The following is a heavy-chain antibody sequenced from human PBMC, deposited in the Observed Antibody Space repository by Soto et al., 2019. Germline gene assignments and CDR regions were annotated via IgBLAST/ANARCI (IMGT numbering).Heavy chain of an antibody. V-gene: IGHV4-59*01. CDR2: IYYSGST. D-gene: IGHD3-22*01. J-gene: IGHJ4*02. CDR3: AREDSSGYTFFDY. Sequence: PSETLSLTCTVSGGSISGYYCRWIRQPPGKGLEWIGYIYYSGSTSYNPSLKSRLTISVDTSKNQFSLRLTSVTAADTAVYYCAREDSSGYTFFDYWGQGTLVTVSS. CDR1: GGSISGYY.